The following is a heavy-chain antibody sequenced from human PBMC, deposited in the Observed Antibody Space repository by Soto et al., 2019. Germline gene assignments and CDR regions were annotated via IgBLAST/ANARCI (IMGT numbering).Heavy chain of an antibody. J-gene: IGHJ6*02. Sequence: QVQLVQSGGEVTKPGASVKVSCKSSGYTFTSYGVSWVRQAPGQGLEWLGWISVYTGNTKQAQKFQDRVTLTTEASTSPAYLELRNLRSDDTAVYYCARDCCTTDKCYTHHFDVWGQGTTVTVSS. V-gene: IGHV1-18*04. CDR1: GYTFTSYG. D-gene: IGHD2-8*01. CDR2: ISVYTGNT. CDR3: ARDCCTTDKCYTHHFDV.